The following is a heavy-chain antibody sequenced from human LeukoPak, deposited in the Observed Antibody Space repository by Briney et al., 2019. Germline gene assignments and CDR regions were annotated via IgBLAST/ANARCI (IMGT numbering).Heavy chain of an antibody. CDR2: FNSDGSST. J-gene: IGHJ3*02. CDR1: EFTFSSYW. CDR3: VRDRELYSTSPDAFDI. Sequence: GGSLRLSCAASEFTFSSYWMHWVRQAPGKGLLWVSRFNSDGSSTSYADSVKGRFTISRDNAKNTLYLQMNSLRAEDTAVYYCVRDRELYSTSPDAFDIWGQGTMVTVSS. V-gene: IGHV3-74*01. D-gene: IGHD6-13*01.